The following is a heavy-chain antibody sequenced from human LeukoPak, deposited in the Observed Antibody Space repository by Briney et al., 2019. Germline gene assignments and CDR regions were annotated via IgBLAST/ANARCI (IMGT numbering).Heavy chain of an antibody. Sequence: GGSLRLSCAASGFTFSSYAMHWVRQAPGKGLEYVSAISSNGGSTYYANSVKGRFTISRDNSKNTLYLQMGSLRAEDMAVYYCARGELYGDYGIGWYFDLWGRGTLVTVSS. CDR1: GFTFSSYA. CDR3: ARGELYGDYGIGWYFDL. V-gene: IGHV3-64*01. D-gene: IGHD4-17*01. J-gene: IGHJ2*01. CDR2: ISSNGGST.